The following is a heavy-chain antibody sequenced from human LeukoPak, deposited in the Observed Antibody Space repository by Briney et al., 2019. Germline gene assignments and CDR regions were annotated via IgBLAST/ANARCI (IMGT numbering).Heavy chain of an antibody. J-gene: IGHJ4*02. CDR1: GFTFSDHY. Sequence: GGSLRLSCAASGFTFSDHYMDWVRQAPGKGLEWVGRTRNKANSYTTEYAASVKGRFTISRDDSKNSLYLQMNSLKTEDTAVYYCARWGVGATIDYWGQGTLVTVSS. CDR3: ARWGVGATIDY. D-gene: IGHD1-26*01. CDR2: TRNKANSYTT. V-gene: IGHV3-72*01.